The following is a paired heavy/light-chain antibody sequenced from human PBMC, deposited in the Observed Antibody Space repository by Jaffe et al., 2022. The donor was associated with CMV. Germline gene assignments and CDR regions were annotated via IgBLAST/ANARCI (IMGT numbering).Heavy chain of an antibody. CDR1: GGSISSSTYY. Sequence: QLQLQESGPGLVKPSETLSLTCTVSGGSISSSTYYWGWLRQPPGRGLESIASSYYSGSTYYNPSLKSRITISVDTSRNQFSLKLSSVTAADTAMYYCARHRDYGNYVPPGRGYFDPWGQGILVTVSS. CDR3: ARHRDYGNYVPPGRGYFDP. V-gene: IGHV4-39*01. J-gene: IGHJ5*02. D-gene: IGHD4-17*01. CDR2: SYYSGST.
Light chain of an antibody. CDR3: CSYAGSKVLWV. CDR2: EVT. Sequence: QSALTQPASVSGSPGQSITISCTGTSSDVGSYDLVSWYQQHPGKAPKLLIYEVTKRPSGVSIRFSGSKSGNTASLTISGLQADDEADYSCCSYAGSKVLWVFGGGTKLTVL. J-gene: IGLJ3*02. CDR1: SSDVGSYDL. V-gene: IGLV2-23*02.